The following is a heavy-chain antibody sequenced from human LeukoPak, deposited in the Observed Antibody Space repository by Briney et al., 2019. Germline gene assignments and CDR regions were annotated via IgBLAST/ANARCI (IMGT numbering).Heavy chain of an antibody. CDR1: GGSISTYY. Sequence: SETLSLTCTVSGGSISTYYWSWLRQPPGKGLEWIGYIHSSGDTNYNPSLTSRVTTSVDTSKNQFSLELTSVTAADTALYYCARPSSRWPNRVLDSWGQGSLVTVSS. V-gene: IGHV4-4*09. CDR2: IHSSGDT. CDR3: ARPSSRWPNRVLDS. D-gene: IGHD6-13*01. J-gene: IGHJ4*02.